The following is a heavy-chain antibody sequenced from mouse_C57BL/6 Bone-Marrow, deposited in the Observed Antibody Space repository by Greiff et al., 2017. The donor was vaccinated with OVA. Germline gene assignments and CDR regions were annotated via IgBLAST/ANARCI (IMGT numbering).Heavy chain of an antibody. CDR1: GYSITSGYY. CDR3: AREVDSSGYYAMDY. J-gene: IGHJ4*01. D-gene: IGHD3-2*02. CDR2: ISYDGSN. V-gene: IGHV3-6*01. Sequence: DVKLQESGPGLVKPSQSLSLTCSVTGYSITSGYYWNWIRQFPGNKLEWMGYISYDGSNNYNPSLKNRISITRDTSKNQFFLKLNSVTTEDTATYYCAREVDSSGYYAMDYWGQGTSVTVSS.